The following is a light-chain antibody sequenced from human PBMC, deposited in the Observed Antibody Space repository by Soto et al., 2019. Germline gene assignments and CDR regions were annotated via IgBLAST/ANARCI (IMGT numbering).Light chain of an antibody. Sequence: KQSPATLSVSPGARATLSCRASQSVTNNLAWYQQKPGKAPKLLIYAASTLQSGVPSRFSGSGSGTDFTLTISSLQPEDFATYYCQQLESYPSTFGGGTKVDI. V-gene: IGKV1-9*01. J-gene: IGKJ4*01. CDR3: QQLESYPST. CDR2: AAS. CDR1: QSVTNN.